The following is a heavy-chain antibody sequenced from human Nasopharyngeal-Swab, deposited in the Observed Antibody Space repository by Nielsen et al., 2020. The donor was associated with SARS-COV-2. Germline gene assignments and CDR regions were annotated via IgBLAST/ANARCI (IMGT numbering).Heavy chain of an antibody. J-gene: IGHJ6*02. CDR1: GFTFHSYA. Sequence: GESLKISCAASGFTFHSYAMHWVRQAPGKGLEWEAVISYDGNNKYYADSVKGRFTISRDNSKNTLYLQLNSLRAEDTAVYYCARDRGSDYGGYYYFGMDVWGHGTTVTVPS. V-gene: IGHV3-30*03. CDR3: ARDRGSDYGGYYYFGMDV. D-gene: IGHD4-17*01. CDR2: ISYDGNNK.